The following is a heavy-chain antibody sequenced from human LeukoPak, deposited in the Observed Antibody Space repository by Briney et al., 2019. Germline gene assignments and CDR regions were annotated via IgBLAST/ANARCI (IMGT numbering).Heavy chain of an antibody. J-gene: IGHJ4*02. V-gene: IGHV3-66*01. Sequence: PGRSLRLSCAASGFTFSSYAMHWVRQAPGKGLEWVSVIYSGGSTYYADSVKGRFTISRDNSKNTLYLQMNSLRAEDTAVYYCARDVSVVVWGQGTLVTVSS. CDR3: ARDVSVVV. D-gene: IGHD2-15*01. CDR2: IYSGGST. CDR1: GFTFSSYA.